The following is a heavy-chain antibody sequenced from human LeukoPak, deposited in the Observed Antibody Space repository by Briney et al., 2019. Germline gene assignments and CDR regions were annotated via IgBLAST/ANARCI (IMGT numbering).Heavy chain of an antibody. CDR3: ARASCSGGSCYSSPFDY. J-gene: IGHJ4*02. D-gene: IGHD2-15*01. V-gene: IGHV4-34*01. Sequence: SETLSLTCAVYGGSFSGYYWSWIRQPPGKGLEWIGETNHSGSTNYNPSLKSRVTISVDTSKNQFSLKLSSVTAADTAVYYCARASCSGGSCYSSPFDYWGQGTLVTVSS. CDR2: TNHSGST. CDR1: GGSFSGYY.